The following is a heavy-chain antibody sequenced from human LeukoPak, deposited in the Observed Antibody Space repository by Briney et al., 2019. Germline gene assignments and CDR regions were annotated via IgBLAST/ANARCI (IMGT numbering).Heavy chain of an antibody. D-gene: IGHD2-2*02. CDR1: GFTFSSYS. Sequence: GGSLRLSCAASGFTFSSYSINWVRQAPGKGLEWVSSISSSGTYVYYAGSVKGRFTISRDNAKNSLYLQMNSLRVEDTAVYYCARDLGYCSSTSCYNRWFDPWGQGTLVTVSS. CDR3: ARDLGYCSSTSCYNRWFDP. V-gene: IGHV3-21*01. CDR2: ISSSGTYV. J-gene: IGHJ5*02.